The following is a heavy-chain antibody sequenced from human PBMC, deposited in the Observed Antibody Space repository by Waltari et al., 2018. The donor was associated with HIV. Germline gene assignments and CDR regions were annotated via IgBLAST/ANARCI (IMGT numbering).Heavy chain of an antibody. CDR1: GGSISSSNW. CDR3: ARGRERPHYYYYGMDV. J-gene: IGHJ6*02. Sequence: QVQLQESGPGLVKPSGTLYLTCAVSGGSISSSNWWSWVRQPPGKGLEWIGEIYPSGMTHYNPSLKCRVTISVDKSKNQFSLKLCSVTAADTSLYYCARGRERPHYYYYGMDVWGQGTTVTVSS. CDR2: IYPSGMT. V-gene: IGHV4-4*02.